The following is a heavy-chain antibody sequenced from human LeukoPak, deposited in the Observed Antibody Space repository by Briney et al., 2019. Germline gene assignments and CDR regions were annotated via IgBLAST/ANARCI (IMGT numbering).Heavy chain of an antibody. CDR2: IWYDGSNK. CDR3: ARDSSVVPAAIAYYYYYYGMDV. V-gene: IGHV3-33*01. CDR1: GFTFSSYG. J-gene: IGHJ6*02. D-gene: IGHD2-2*01. Sequence: GRSLRLSCAASGFTFSSYGMHWVRQAPGKGLEWVAAIWYDGSNKYYADSVKGRFTISRDNSKNTLYLQMNSLRAEDTAVYYCARDSSVVPAAIAYYYYYYGMDVWGQGTTVTVSS.